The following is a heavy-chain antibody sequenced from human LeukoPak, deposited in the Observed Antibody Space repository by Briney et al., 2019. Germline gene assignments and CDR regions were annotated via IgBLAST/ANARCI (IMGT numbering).Heavy chain of an antibody. D-gene: IGHD3-22*01. Sequence: GGSLRLSCAASGFTFSSYWMSWVRQAPGKGLEWVANIKQDGSEKYYVDSVKGRFTISRDNSKNTLYLQMNSLRAEDTAVYYCAKEYGYYYDSSGYYLGSGYFDYWGQGTLVTVSS. J-gene: IGHJ4*02. CDR2: IKQDGSEK. CDR3: AKEYGYYYDSSGYYLGSGYFDY. V-gene: IGHV3-7*03. CDR1: GFTFSSYW.